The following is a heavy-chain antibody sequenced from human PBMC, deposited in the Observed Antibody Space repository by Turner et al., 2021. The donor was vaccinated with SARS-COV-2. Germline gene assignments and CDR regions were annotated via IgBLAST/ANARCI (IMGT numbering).Heavy chain of an antibody. Sequence: EVQLVESGGGLVKPGWSLRLSGAASGFTFSSYSMNWVRQAPGKGLEWVSSISSSSSYIYYADSVKGRFTISRDNAKNSLYLQMNSLRAEDTAVYYCARDCSTTTCEAWGQGTLVTVSS. J-gene: IGHJ5*02. CDR1: GFTFSSYS. D-gene: IGHD2-2*01. CDR3: ARDCSTTTCEA. CDR2: ISSSSSYI. V-gene: IGHV3-21*01.